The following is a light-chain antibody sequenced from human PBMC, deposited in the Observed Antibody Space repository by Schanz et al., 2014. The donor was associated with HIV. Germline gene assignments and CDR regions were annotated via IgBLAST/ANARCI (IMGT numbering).Light chain of an antibody. V-gene: IGKV3-20*01. J-gene: IGKJ4*01. Sequence: EIVLTQSPGTLSLSPGERGTLSCRASQSVKSNFIGWYQQKPGQAPRLLIFGASNRATGIPDRFSGGGSGTDFTLTISRVEPEDYAVYYCQQYGSSPNTFGGGTKVEIK. CDR2: GAS. CDR1: QSVKSNF. CDR3: QQYGSSPNT.